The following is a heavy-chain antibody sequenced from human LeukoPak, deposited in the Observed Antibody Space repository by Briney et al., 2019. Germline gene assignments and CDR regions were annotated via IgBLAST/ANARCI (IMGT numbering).Heavy chain of an antibody. CDR1: GFTFSSYS. V-gene: IGHV3-48*02. J-gene: IGHJ4*02. CDR3: ARDRNGYNPYYFDY. Sequence: GGSLRLSCAASGFTFSSYSMNWVRQDPGKWLEWVSYISSSSSTIYYADSVKGRFTISRDNAKNSLYLQMNSLRDEDTAVYYCARDRNGYNPYYFDYWGQGTLVTVSS. CDR2: ISSSSSTI. D-gene: IGHD5-24*01.